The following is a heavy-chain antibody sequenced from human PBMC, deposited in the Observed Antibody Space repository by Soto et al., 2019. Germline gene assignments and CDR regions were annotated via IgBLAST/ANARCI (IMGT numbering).Heavy chain of an antibody. V-gene: IGHV1-69*06. Sequence: ASVKVSCKASGGTFSSYAISWVRQAPGQGLEWMGGIIPIFGTANYAQKFQGRVTITADKSTSTAYMELSSLRSEDTAVYYCAGYCSSTSCRKYYYYGMDVWGQGTTVTVSS. CDR2: IIPIFGTA. CDR1: GGTFSSYA. D-gene: IGHD2-2*01. CDR3: AGYCSSTSCRKYYYYGMDV. J-gene: IGHJ6*02.